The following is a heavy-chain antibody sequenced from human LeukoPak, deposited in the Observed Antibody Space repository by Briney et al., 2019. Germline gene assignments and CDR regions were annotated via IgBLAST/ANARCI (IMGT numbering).Heavy chain of an antibody. J-gene: IGHJ4*02. Sequence: PGGSLRLSCTASGFNFYNFWMTWVRQAPGKGLEWVANIKQDGTEKYYGGSVKGRFTISRDNVKNSVSLQINSLRVDDTAVYYCVLDSASRSSGIFDSWGQGTLVTVSS. D-gene: IGHD6-6*01. V-gene: IGHV3-7*01. CDR3: VLDSASRSSGIFDS. CDR1: GFNFYNFW. CDR2: IKQDGTEK.